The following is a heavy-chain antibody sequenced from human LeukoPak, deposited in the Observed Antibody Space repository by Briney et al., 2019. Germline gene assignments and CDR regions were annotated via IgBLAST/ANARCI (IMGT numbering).Heavy chain of an antibody. CDR3: ASLPLDSSWSYQLIDY. CDR1: GGSISSSSYY. Sequence: SETLSLTCTVSGGSISSSSYYWGWIRQPPGKGLEWIGYIYYSGSTYYNPSLKSRVTISVDTSKNQFSLKLSSVTAADTAVYYCASLPLDSSWSYQLIDYWGQGTLVTVSS. V-gene: IGHV4-31*03. J-gene: IGHJ4*02. D-gene: IGHD6-13*01. CDR2: IYYSGST.